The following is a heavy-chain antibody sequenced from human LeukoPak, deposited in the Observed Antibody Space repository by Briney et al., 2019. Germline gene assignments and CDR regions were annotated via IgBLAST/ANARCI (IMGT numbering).Heavy chain of an antibody. V-gene: IGHV3-23*01. CDR1: GFTFSSYA. CDR2: ISGSGGST. CDR3: AKVPQRYCSSTSCSPFDY. J-gene: IGHJ4*02. D-gene: IGHD2-2*01. Sequence: GGSLRLSCAASGFTFSSYAMSWVRQAPGKGLEWVSAISGSGGSTYYADSVKGRFTTSRDNSKNTLYLQMNSLRAEDTAVYYCAKVPQRYCSSTSCSPFDYWGQGTLVTVSS.